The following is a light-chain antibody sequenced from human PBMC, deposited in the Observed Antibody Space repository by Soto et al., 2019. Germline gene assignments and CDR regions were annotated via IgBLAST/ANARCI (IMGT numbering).Light chain of an antibody. Sequence: DIVLTQSPGTLSLSPGGRATLSCRASQTVSSSYLAWYQQRPGQAPRLLIYGASSRATGIPARFSGSGSGSDFTLTISRLEPEAFAVYYCQHHGSSPPDTFGQGTKV. CDR1: QTVSSSY. CDR2: GAS. J-gene: IGKJ1*01. V-gene: IGKV3-20*01. CDR3: QHHGSSPPDT.